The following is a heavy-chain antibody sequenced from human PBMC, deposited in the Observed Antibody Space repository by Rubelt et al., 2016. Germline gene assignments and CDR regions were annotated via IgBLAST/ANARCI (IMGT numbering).Heavy chain of an antibody. D-gene: IGHD4-17*01. V-gene: IGHV5-51*01. Sequence: EVQLVQSGAEVKKPGESLTISCKCSGYSFTSYWIGWVRQMPGQGLEWMGIIYPGDSDTRYSPAFQGQVTISAAKSISTAYLQWSSLKASDTAMYYCARVTTVTNDNWFDPWGQGTLVTVSS. CDR3: ARVTTVTNDNWFDP. J-gene: IGHJ5*02. CDR2: IYPGDSDT. CDR1: GYSFTSYW.